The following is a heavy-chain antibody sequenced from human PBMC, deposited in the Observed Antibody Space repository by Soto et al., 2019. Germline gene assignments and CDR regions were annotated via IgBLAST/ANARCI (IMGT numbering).Heavy chain of an antibody. D-gene: IGHD2-21*02. CDR1: GFTFSSYG. V-gene: IGHV3-33*01. CDR3: ARGGLTDYFDY. J-gene: IGHJ4*02. CDR2: IWYDGSNK. Sequence: QVQLVESGGGVVQPGRSLRLSCAASGFTFSSYGMHWVRQAPGKGLGWVAVIWYDGSNKYYADAVKGRFTISRDNSTNTLYLQMNSLRAADTAVYYCARGGLTDYFDYWGQGTLVTVSS.